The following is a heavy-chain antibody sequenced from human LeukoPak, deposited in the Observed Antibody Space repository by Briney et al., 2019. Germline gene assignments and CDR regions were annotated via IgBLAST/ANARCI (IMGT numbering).Heavy chain of an antibody. Sequence: SETLSLTCNVSGESISSHYWSWTRQSPGKGLKWIGYITNSGTTKVNPSLKSRVTISRDTPNNQISLRLSSVTAADPAVFFCARVVVVAATQGAFDIWGQGTMVTVSS. CDR3: ARVVVVAATQGAFDI. D-gene: IGHD2-15*01. CDR1: GESISSHY. V-gene: IGHV4-59*11. J-gene: IGHJ3*02. CDR2: ITNSGTT.